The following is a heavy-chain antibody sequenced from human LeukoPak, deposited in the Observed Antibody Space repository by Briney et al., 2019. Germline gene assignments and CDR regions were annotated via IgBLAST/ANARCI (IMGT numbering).Heavy chain of an antibody. Sequence: SLRXSCXAXGFPFSGFWTNWVRQAPGRGLEWVANINQDGSEKNFVDSVKGRITISRDNAKNSLYLQMNSLRVEDTAMYYCARGMTTVTTTSFDFWGQGTLVTVSS. CDR1: GFPFSGFW. CDR2: INQDGSEK. V-gene: IGHV3-7*01. J-gene: IGHJ4*02. CDR3: ARGMTTVTTTSFDF. D-gene: IGHD4-17*01.